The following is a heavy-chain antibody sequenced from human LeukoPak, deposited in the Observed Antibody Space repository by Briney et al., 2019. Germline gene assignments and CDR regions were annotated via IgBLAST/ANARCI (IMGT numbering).Heavy chain of an antibody. V-gene: IGHV1-46*01. CDR3: ARGSNYYFDSSADYPRY. J-gene: IGHJ4*02. CDR2: INPSGGST. Sequence: GASVKVSCKASGYTFTTYYMHWVRQAPGQGLEWIGIINPSGGSTDYAQKFKGRVTMTRDTSTSTVYMELSSLRSEDTAVYFCARGSNYYFDSSADYPRYWGQGTLVTVSS. CDR1: GYTFTTYY. D-gene: IGHD3-22*01.